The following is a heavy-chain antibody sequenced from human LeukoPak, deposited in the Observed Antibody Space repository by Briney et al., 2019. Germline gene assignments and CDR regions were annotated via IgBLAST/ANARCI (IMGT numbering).Heavy chain of an antibody. V-gene: IGHV1-24*01. CDR3: ATDSTVTTKDDAFDI. J-gene: IGHJ3*02. CDR1: GYTLTELS. Sequence: ASVKVSCKVSGYTLTELSMHWVRQAPGKGLEWMGGFDPEDGETIYAQKFQGRVTMTEDTSTDTAYMELSSLRSEDTAVYYCATDSTVTTKDDAFDIWGQGTMVTVSS. D-gene: IGHD4-17*01. CDR2: FDPEDGET.